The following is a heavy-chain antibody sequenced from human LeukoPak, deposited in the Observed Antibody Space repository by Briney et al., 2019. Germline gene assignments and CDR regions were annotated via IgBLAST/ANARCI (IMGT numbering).Heavy chain of an antibody. V-gene: IGHV1-69*04. D-gene: IGHD1-26*01. CDR1: GGTFSSYA. J-gene: IGHJ4*02. CDR3: ARGPIVGATRYYFDY. Sequence: ASVKVSCKASGGTFSSYAISWVRQAPGQGLEWMGRIIPILGIANYAQKFQGRVTITADKSTSTAYIELSSLRSEDTAVYYCARGPIVGATRYYFDYWGQGTLVTVSS. CDR2: IIPILGIA.